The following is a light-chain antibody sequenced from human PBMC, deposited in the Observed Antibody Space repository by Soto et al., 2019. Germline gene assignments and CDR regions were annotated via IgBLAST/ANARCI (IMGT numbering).Light chain of an antibody. CDR2: YDS. Sequence: SYELTQPPSVSVAPGKTARITCGGNNIGSKSVHWYQQKPGQAPVLVIYYDSDRPSGIPERCSGANSGNTATLTISRVEAGDEADYYCQVWDSSSDRAVFGGGTQLTVL. CDR3: QVWDSSSDRAV. J-gene: IGLJ7*01. V-gene: IGLV3-21*04. CDR1: NIGSKS.